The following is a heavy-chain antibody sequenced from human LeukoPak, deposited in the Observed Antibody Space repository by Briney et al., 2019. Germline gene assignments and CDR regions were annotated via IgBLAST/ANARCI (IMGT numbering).Heavy chain of an antibody. J-gene: IGHJ3*02. CDR3: ARDPQYYYDSSGYSPGAFDI. Sequence: TSETLSLTCTVSGGSISSGGYYWSWIRRHPGKGLEWIGYIYYSGSTYYNPSLKSRVTISVDTSKNQFSLKLSSVTAADTAVYYCARDPQYYYDSSGYSPGAFDIWGQGRMVTVSS. V-gene: IGHV4-31*03. CDR2: IYYSGST. D-gene: IGHD3-22*01. CDR1: GGSISSGGYY.